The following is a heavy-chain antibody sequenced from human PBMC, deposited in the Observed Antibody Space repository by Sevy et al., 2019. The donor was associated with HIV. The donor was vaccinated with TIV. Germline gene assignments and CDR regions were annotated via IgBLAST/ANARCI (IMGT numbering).Heavy chain of an antibody. J-gene: IGHJ4*02. CDR2: ISGSGGFT. Sequence: GGSLRLSCAASGFIFSGSAMSWVRQAPGKGLEWVASISGSGGFTHYADSVKGRFTISRDNFKNTVDLEMKSLRAEDTAIYYCAKDPLNIAARFDYWGQGTLVTVSS. V-gene: IGHV3-23*01. CDR1: GFIFSGSA. D-gene: IGHD6-6*01. CDR3: AKDPLNIAARFDY.